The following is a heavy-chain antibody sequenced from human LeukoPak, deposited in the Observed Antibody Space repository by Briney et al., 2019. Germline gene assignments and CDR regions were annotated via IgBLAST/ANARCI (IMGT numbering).Heavy chain of an antibody. CDR1: GASISSGPYS. Sequence: SSETLSLTCAVSGASISSGPYSWNWIRQPPGEGLEWIGYIYHSGSTYYNPSLKSRVTISADRSKNQFSLKLSSVTAADTAVYYCARSGVVVNGRYFDYWGQGTLVTVSS. CDR3: ARSGVVVNGRYFDY. D-gene: IGHD3-22*01. J-gene: IGHJ4*02. CDR2: IYHSGST. V-gene: IGHV4-30-2*02.